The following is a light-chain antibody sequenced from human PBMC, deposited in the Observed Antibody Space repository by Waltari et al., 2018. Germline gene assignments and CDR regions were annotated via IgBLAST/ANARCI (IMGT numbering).Light chain of an antibody. V-gene: IGKV1-5*03. CDR3: QQYESYPLT. CDR2: KAS. Sequence: DIQMTQSPSTLSASVGDRVTITCRASQRIGGWLAWYQQKPGKATNLLIFKASYLESGVSSRFSGSGSGTDFTLTIGRLQPADFATYYCQQYESYPLTFGQGTKLEI. CDR1: QRIGGW. J-gene: IGKJ2*01.